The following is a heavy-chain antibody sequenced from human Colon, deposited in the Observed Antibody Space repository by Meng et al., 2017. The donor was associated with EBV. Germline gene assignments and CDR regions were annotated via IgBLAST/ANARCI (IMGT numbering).Heavy chain of an antibody. CDR3: MRDLLVLEKNEV. D-gene: IGHD1-1*01. Sequence: QVRLRGPGPGLVRPSGTLSLTFACPGGSISSSNWWGWVRQSPEKGLEWIGEIFHSGLTNYNPSLQSRVTISVDKSKNQFSLEVTSVTAADTAIYYCMRDLLVLEKNEVWGRGTLVTVS. CDR2: IFHSGLT. J-gene: IGHJ2*01. CDR1: GGSISSSNW. V-gene: IGHV4-4*02.